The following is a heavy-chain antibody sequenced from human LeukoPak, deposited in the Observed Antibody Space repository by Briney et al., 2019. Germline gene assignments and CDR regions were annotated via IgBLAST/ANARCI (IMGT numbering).Heavy chain of an antibody. Sequence: GGSLRLSCAASGFSVSSNHVGWVRQAPGKGLEWVSAIYSGGTTYYADSVKGRFTISRDNSKNTLYLQMNSLRVEDTAVYYCARQVGATTLFEHWGQGTLVTVSS. CDR2: IYSGGTT. J-gene: IGHJ4*02. CDR1: GFSVSSNH. D-gene: IGHD1-26*01. V-gene: IGHV3-53*01. CDR3: ARQVGATTLFEH.